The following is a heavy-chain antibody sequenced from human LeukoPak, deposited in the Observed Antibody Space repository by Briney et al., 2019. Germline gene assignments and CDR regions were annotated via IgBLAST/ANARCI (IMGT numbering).Heavy chain of an antibody. CDR1: GGSISSYY. CDR2: IYYSGST. V-gene: IGHV4-59*08. Sequence: SETLSLTCTVSGGSISSYYWSWIRQPPGKGLEWIGYIYYSGSTNYNPSLKCRVTISVDTSKNQFSLKLSSVTAADTAVYYCARGYSGSFSNAFDIWGQGTMVTVSS. J-gene: IGHJ3*02. CDR3: ARGYSGSFSNAFDI. D-gene: IGHD1-26*01.